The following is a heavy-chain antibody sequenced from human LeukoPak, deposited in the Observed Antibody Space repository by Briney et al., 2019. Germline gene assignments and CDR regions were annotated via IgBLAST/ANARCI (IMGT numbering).Heavy chain of an antibody. CDR1: GFTFTDYW. J-gene: IGHJ4*02. D-gene: IGHD3-3*01. Sequence: GGSLRLSCAASGFTFTDYWMGWVRQAPGKGLEWVANIKQDGSEEYYVDSVKGRFTISRDNARNSVYLQMNSLRVEDTAVYFCAKISGSRFGVVIVRDVDYWGQGTLVTVSS. CDR3: AKISGSRFGVVIVRDVDY. V-gene: IGHV3-7*01. CDR2: IKQDGSEE.